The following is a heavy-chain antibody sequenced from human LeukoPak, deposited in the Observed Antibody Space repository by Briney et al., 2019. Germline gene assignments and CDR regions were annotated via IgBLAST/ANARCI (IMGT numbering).Heavy chain of an antibody. V-gene: IGHV4-30-4*01. CDR1: GGSISSGDYY. Sequence: KPSETLSLTCTVSGGSISSGDYYWSWIRQPPGKGLEWIGYIYYSGSTYYNPSLKSRVTISVDTSKNQFSLKLSSVTAADTAVYYCARVWNYYGMDVWGQGTTVTVSS. D-gene: IGHD3-3*01. CDR2: IYYSGST. CDR3: ARVWNYYGMDV. J-gene: IGHJ6*02.